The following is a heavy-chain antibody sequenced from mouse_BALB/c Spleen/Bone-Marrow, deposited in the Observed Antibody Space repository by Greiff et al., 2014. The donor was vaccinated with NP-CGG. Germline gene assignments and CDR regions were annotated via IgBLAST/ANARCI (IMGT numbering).Heavy chain of an antibody. CDR2: INPSSGYT. D-gene: IGHD1-1*01. Sequence: VQLQQSGAELARPGASVKMSCKASGYTFTSYTMHWVKQRPGQGLEWIGYINPSSGYTNYNQKFKDKATLTADKSSSTAYMQLGSLTSEDSAVYYCARGLYCYGSSSNFDYWGQGTTLTVSS. CDR1: GYTFTSYT. J-gene: IGHJ2*01. V-gene: IGHV1-4*01. CDR3: ARGLYCYGSSSNFDY.